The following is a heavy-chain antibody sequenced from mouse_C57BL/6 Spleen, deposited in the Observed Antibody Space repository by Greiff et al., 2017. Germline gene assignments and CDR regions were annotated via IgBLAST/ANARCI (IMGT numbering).Heavy chain of an antibody. CDR3: ARWTAQAPFAY. V-gene: IGHV1-61*01. CDR2: IYPSDSET. CDR1: GYTFTSYW. Sequence: QVQLQQPGAELVRPGSSVKLSCKASGYTFTSYWMDWVKQRPGQGLEWIGNIYPSDSETHYNQKFKDKATLTVDKSSSPAYMQLSSLTSEDSAVYYCARWTAQAPFAYWGQGTLVTVSA. D-gene: IGHD3-2*02. J-gene: IGHJ3*01.